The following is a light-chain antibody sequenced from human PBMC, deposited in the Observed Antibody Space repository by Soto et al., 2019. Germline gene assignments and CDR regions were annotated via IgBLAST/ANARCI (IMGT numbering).Light chain of an antibody. Sequence: DIVMTQSPDSLTLSLGERATINCKSSQSVFSRFRNKNYLGWFQQKPGQTPRLLIYWASTRESGVSDRFSGSGSGTDFTLTIDSVQAEDVAVYYCQQYYTTPTWTFGQGTRWIS. CDR1: QSVFSRFRNKNY. V-gene: IGKV4-1*01. CDR2: WAS. J-gene: IGKJ1*01. CDR3: QQYYTTPTWT.